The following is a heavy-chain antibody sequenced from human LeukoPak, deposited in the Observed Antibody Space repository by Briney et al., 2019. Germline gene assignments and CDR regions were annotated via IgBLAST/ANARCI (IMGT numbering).Heavy chain of an antibody. CDR2: INHSGST. CDR3: ASASRPVGSSWFRTPYAEYFQH. Sequence: PSETLSLTCAVYGGSFSGYYWSWIRQPPGKGLEWIGEINHSGSTNYNPSLKSRVTMSVDTSKNQFSLKLSSVTAADTAVYYCASASRPVGSSWFRTPYAEYFQHWGQGTLVTVSS. V-gene: IGHV4-34*01. CDR1: GGSFSGYY. J-gene: IGHJ1*01. D-gene: IGHD6-13*01.